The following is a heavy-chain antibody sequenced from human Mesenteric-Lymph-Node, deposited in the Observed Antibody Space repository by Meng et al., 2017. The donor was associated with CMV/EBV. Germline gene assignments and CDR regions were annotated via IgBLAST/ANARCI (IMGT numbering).Heavy chain of an antibody. Sequence: VSGVSVSSGSYYWAWIRQPPGKGLEWIGYISYSGNTNYTPSLKSRLTISLDTSKNQFSLNLTSVTAADTAMYYCASGTSYSASGEYWGQGILVTVSS. CDR2: ISYSGNT. D-gene: IGHD3-10*01. CDR1: GVSVSSGSYY. CDR3: ASGTSYSASGEY. V-gene: IGHV4-61*01. J-gene: IGHJ4*02.